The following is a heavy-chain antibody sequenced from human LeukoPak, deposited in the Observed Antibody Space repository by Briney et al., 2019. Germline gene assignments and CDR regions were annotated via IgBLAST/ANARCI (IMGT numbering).Heavy chain of an antibody. Sequence: SVKVSCKASGGTFSSYAISWVRQAPGQGLEWMGRIIPIFGIANYAQKFQGRVTITADKSTSTAYMELSSLRSEDTAVYYCARGPYCSSTSCYYYYYSMDVWGQGTTVTVSS. CDR3: ARGPYCSSTSCYYYYYSMDV. CDR1: GGTFSSYA. CDR2: IIPIFGIA. V-gene: IGHV1-69*04. J-gene: IGHJ6*02. D-gene: IGHD2-2*01.